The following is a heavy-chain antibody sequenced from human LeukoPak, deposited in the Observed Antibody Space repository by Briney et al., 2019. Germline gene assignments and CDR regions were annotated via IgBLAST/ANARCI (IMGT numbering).Heavy chain of an antibody. CDR1: GFTFSSYG. V-gene: IGHV3-23*01. CDR3: AKDPTAATYCGGDCYSY. J-gene: IGHJ4*02. Sequence: GGSLRRSCAASGFTFSSYGMSWVRQAPGKGLEWVSAISGSGGSTYYADSVKGRFTISRDNSKNTLYLQMNSLRAEDTAVYYCAKDPTAATYCGGDCYSYWGQGTLVTVSS. D-gene: IGHD2-21*02. CDR2: ISGSGGST.